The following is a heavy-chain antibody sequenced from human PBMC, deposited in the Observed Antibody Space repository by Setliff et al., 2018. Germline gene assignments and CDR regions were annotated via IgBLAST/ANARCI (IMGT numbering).Heavy chain of an antibody. V-gene: IGHV4-59*08. CDR1: GGSISTYY. CDR3: AGRYYSGGDS. D-gene: IGHD4-4*01. CDR2: IYYSGRT. Sequence: SETLSLTCTVSGGSISTYYWSWIRQPPGKGLEWIGYIYYSGRTNYNPSLRSRVTISVDTSKNQFSLKVSAVTAADTAVYYCAGRYYSGGDSWGHGTLVTVSS. J-gene: IGHJ5*01.